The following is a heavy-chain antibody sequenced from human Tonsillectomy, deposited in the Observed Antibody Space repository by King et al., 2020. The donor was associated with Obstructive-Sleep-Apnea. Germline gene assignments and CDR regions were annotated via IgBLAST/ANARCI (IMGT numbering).Heavy chain of an antibody. CDR1: GFSLSTSGVC. CDR3: AHRRGWTYYFDY. J-gene: IGHJ4*02. Sequence: ITLKESGPTLVKPTQTLTLTCTFSGFSLSTSGVCVGWIRQPPGKALEWLALLYLDDDKFYSPSLKSRLTITKDTSKNQVALTMTNMDPVDTATYYCAHRRGWTYYFDYWGQGTLVTVSS. V-gene: IGHV2-5*02. D-gene: IGHD3/OR15-3a*01. CDR2: LYLDDDK.